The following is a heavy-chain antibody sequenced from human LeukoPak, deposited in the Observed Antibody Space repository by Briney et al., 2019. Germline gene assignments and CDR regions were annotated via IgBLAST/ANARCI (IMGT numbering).Heavy chain of an antibody. J-gene: IGHJ5*02. CDR3: AREIYYDTNRKPLRWSYNWFDP. CDR1: GYTFTGYY. D-gene: IGHD3-22*01. Sequence: ASVKVSCKASGYTFTGYYMHWVRQAPGQGLEWMGWINPNSGGTNYAQKFQGRVTMTRDTSISTAYMELSRLRSDDTAVYYCAREIYYDTNRKPLRWSYNWFDPWGQGTLVTVSS. V-gene: IGHV1-2*02. CDR2: INPNSGGT.